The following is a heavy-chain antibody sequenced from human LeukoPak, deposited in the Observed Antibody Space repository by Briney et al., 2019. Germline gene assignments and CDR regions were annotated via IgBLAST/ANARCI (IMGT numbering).Heavy chain of an antibody. CDR1: GYSISSGYF. Sequence: SETLSLTCTVSGYSISSGYFWGWIRQPPGKGLEWIGSLYHSGITYYNPSLKGRVTISVEMSKNQFSLKLSSVTAADTAVYYCARGWLQGSFDYWGQGTLVTVSS. CDR3: ARGWLQGSFDY. CDR2: LYHSGIT. J-gene: IGHJ4*02. V-gene: IGHV4-38-2*02. D-gene: IGHD5-24*01.